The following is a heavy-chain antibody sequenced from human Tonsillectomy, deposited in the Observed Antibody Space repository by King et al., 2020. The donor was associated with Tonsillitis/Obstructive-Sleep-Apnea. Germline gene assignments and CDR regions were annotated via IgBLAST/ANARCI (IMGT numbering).Heavy chain of an antibody. CDR1: GGYFSVYY. CDR2: INHSGST. D-gene: IGHD4-17*01. Sequence: VQLQPWGAGLLKPSETLSLTCAVYGGYFSVYYWTWIRQPPGKRLVCIGEINHSGSTNYNPSLKSRVTISVETSKNQFSLNLSSVTAADTAVYYCAREVTTSAFDIWGQGTMVTVSS. V-gene: IGHV4-34*01. J-gene: IGHJ3*02. CDR3: AREVTTSAFDI.